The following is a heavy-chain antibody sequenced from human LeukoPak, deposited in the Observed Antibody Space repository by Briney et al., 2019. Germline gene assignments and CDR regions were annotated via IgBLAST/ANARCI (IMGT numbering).Heavy chain of an antibody. D-gene: IGHD3-9*01. Sequence: GGSLRLSCAASGFTFDDYAMHWVRQAPGKGLEWVSLISWDGGSTYYADSVKGRFTISRDNSKNSLYLQMNSLRAEDTALYYCAKAQSEYYDILTGSNNWFDPWGQGTLVTVSS. CDR3: AKAQSEYYDILTGSNNWFDP. V-gene: IGHV3-43D*03. CDR1: GFTFDDYA. CDR2: ISWDGGST. J-gene: IGHJ5*02.